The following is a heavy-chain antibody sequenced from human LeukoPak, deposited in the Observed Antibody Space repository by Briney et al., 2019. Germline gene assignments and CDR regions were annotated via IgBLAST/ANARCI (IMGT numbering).Heavy chain of an antibody. J-gene: IGHJ4*02. CDR1: GGSISTYY. D-gene: IGHD7-27*01. Sequence: NPSETLSLTCTVSGGSISTYYWTWIRQPPGKGLEWIASIHYSGSTNYNPSLNSRVTISVDTSKNQFSLNLSSVTAADTAVYYCAGGSTGSAYDYWGQGALVTVSP. V-gene: IGHV4-59*12. CDR2: IHYSGST. CDR3: AGGSTGSAYDY.